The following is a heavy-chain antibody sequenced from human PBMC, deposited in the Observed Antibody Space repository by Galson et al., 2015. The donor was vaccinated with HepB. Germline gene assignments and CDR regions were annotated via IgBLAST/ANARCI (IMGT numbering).Heavy chain of an antibody. V-gene: IGHV3-48*01. J-gene: IGHJ6*03. CDR2: ISSSGRTI. D-gene: IGHD6-6*01. CDR3: ARMATVRKIATRPFDYYYYMDV. Sequence: SLRLSCAASGFTFISYNMNWVRQAPGKGLEWVSYISSSGRTIYYADSVKGRFTISRDNAKKSLYLQMNSLRAEDTAVYYCARMATVRKIATRPFDYYYYMDVWGKGTTVTVSS. CDR1: GFTFISYN.